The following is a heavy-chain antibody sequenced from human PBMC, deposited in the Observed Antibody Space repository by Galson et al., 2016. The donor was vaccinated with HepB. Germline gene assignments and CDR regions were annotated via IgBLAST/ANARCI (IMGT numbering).Heavy chain of an antibody. CDR3: ARDRQLNSNWFDP. CDR1: GGSFSGYY. Sequence: SETLSLTCALYGGSFSGYYWSWIRQPPGKGLEWIGEINHSGSTNYNPSLKSRVTISVDTSKNQFSLKLSSVTAADTAVYYCARDRQLNSNWFDPWGQGTLVTVSS. D-gene: IGHD6-6*01. V-gene: IGHV4-34*01. J-gene: IGHJ5*02. CDR2: INHSGST.